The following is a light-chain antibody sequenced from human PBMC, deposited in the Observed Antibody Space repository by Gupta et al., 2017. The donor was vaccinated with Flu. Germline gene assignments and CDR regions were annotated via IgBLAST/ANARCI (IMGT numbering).Light chain of an antibody. Sequence: DVVMSQSPLSLSVTLGQAASISCRSSQSLVYKNGITYLNWFQQRPGQSPRRLIYEVSKRDYGVAGRFSGSGSVTDFTLKSSRGEAEDVGVYYCMRGKPPWTFGQGTKMEI. J-gene: IGKJ2*02. CDR1: QSLVYKNGITY. CDR3: MRGKPPWT. CDR2: EVS. V-gene: IGKV2-30*01.